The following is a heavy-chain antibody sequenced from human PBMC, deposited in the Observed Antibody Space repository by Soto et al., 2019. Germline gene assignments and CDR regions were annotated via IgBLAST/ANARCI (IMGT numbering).Heavy chain of an antibody. Sequence: QVQLVESGGGVVQPGRSLRLSCAASGFTFSSYGMHWVRQAPGKGLEWVAVIWYDGSNKYYADSVKGRITISRDNYKNTQYLQKNSLRAEDTAVYYCARANPYSSSWYLDFWGQGTLVTVSS. V-gene: IGHV3-33*01. J-gene: IGHJ4*02. CDR1: GFTFSSYG. CDR3: ARANPYSSSWYLDF. D-gene: IGHD6-13*01. CDR2: IWYDGSNK.